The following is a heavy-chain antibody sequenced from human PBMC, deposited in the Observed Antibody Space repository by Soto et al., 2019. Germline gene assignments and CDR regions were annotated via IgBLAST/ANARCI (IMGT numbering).Heavy chain of an antibody. CDR3: ATDYFASGSYYS. J-gene: IGHJ4*02. D-gene: IGHD3-10*01. CDR1: GYTFTTYG. CDR2: IIPIFGTA. Sequence: SVKVSCKASGYTFTTYGISWVRQAPGQGLEWMGGIIPIFGTANYAQKFQGRVTITADESTSTAYMELSSLRSEDTAVYYCATDYFASGSYYSWGQGTLVTVSS. V-gene: IGHV1-69*13.